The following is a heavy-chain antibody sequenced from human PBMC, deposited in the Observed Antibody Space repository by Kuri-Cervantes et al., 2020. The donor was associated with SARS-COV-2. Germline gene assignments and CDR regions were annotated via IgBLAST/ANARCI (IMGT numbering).Heavy chain of an antibody. CDR3: ARVAAGYFDY. V-gene: IGHV4-39*07. J-gene: IGHJ4*02. D-gene: IGHD6-25*01. CDR1: GGSISGSSYY. CDR2: IYYSGST. Sequence: SETLSLTCTVSGGSISGSSYYWGWIRQPPGKGLEWIGSIYYSGSTYYNPSLKSRVTISVDTSKNQFSLKLSSVTAADTAVYYCARVAAGYFDYWGQGTLVTVSS.